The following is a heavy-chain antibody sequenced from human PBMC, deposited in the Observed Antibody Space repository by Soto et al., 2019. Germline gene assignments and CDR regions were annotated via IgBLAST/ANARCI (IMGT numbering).Heavy chain of an antibody. J-gene: IGHJ4*02. Sequence: QVHLAESGGGVVQPGRSLRLSCAASGFTFSRYAMHWVRQAPGKGLEWLADISYDGSRKFYADSAKGRFTISRDDSENTLYLQMNSLRAEDTAVYFCAKAGDPGNMITFWGVEVPHIDNWGQGTLVTVSS. V-gene: IGHV3-30*18. CDR1: GFTFSRYA. D-gene: IGHD3-16*01. CDR2: ISYDGSRK. CDR3: AKAGDPGNMITFWGVEVPHIDN.